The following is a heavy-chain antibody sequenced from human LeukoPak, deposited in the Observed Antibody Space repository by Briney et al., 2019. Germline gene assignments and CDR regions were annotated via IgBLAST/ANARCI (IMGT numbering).Heavy chain of an antibody. J-gene: IGHJ4*02. V-gene: IGHV3-30*18. Sequence: PGRSLRLSCAASGFTFSSYGMHWVRQAPGKGLEWVAVISYDGSNKYYADSVKGRFTISRDNSKNTLYLQMNSLRAEDTAVYYCAKDSLAYCGGDCYSTDDYWGQGTLVTVSS. CDR1: GFTFSSYG. D-gene: IGHD2-21*02. CDR3: AKDSLAYCGGDCYSTDDY. CDR2: ISYDGSNK.